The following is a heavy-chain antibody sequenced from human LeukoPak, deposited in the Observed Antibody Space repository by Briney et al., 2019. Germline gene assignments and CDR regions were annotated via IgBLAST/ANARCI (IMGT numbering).Heavy chain of an antibody. CDR1: GYTFTSYG. Sequence: GASVKVSCKASGYTFTSYGISWVRQAPGQGLEWMGWMSAYNGNTNYAQKLQGRVTMTTDTSTSTAYMELRSLRSDDTAVYYCARLVGMVRGVIIANWFDPWGQGTLVTVSS. V-gene: IGHV1-18*01. D-gene: IGHD3-10*01. J-gene: IGHJ5*02. CDR2: MSAYNGNT. CDR3: ARLVGMVRGVIIANWFDP.